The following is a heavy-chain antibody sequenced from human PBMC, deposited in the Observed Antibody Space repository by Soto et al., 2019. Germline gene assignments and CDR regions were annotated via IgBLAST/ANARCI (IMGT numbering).Heavy chain of an antibody. CDR2: ISYDGTNK. Sequence: QVQLVESGGGAVQHGRSLRLSCAASGFTFSSSPMHWVRKDPVTGMEWVAVISYDGTNKYYTDSVKGRFTISRDISMNTLYLQMDSLGAEDTAVYYCARGPCYCTGGTCYSYLAYWGQGTLVTISS. V-gene: IGHV3-30-3*01. CDR3: ARGPCYCTGGTCYSYLAY. J-gene: IGHJ4*02. D-gene: IGHD2-15*01. CDR1: GFTFSSSP.